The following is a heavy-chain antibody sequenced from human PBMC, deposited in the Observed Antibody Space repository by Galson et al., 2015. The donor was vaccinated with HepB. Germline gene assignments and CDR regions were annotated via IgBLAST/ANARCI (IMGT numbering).Heavy chain of an antibody. CDR1: GGSISSSSYY. CDR2: IYYSGST. V-gene: IGHV4-39*07. CDR3: ARDRYGSGSYPTRWFDP. Sequence: ETLSLTCTVSGGSISSSSYYWGWIRQPPGKGLEWIGSIYYSGSTNYNPSLKSRVTISVDTSKNQFSLKLSSVTAADTAVYYCARDRYGSGSYPTRWFDPWGQGTLVTVSS. D-gene: IGHD3-10*01. J-gene: IGHJ5*02.